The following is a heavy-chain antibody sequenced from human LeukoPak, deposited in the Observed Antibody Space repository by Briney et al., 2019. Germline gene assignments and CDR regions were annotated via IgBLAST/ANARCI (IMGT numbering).Heavy chain of an antibody. CDR1: GGSVRSYH. J-gene: IGHJ3*02. CDR3: VRDWEGFNFDI. CDR2: IHNSGGT. V-gene: IGHV4-59*02. Sequence: SETLSLTYTVSGGSVRSYHWSWIRQSPGEGLEWIAYIHNSGGTRYNPSLQSRVTISVDTSKNQFSLKLRSVTAADTAVYYCVRDWEGFNFDIWGQGTMVTVSS. D-gene: IGHD1-26*01.